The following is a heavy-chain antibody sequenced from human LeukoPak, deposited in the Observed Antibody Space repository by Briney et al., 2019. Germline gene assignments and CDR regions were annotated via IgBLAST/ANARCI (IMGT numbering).Heavy chain of an antibody. J-gene: IGHJ4*02. CDR2: ISGSGGST. V-gene: IGHV3-23*01. Sequence: PGGSPRLSCAASGFTFSSYAMSWVRQAPGKGLEWVSAISGSGGSTYYADSVKGRFTISRDNSKNTLYLQMNSLRAEDTAVYYCAKSEDDYDILTGYYPLLWFDYWGQGTLVTVSS. D-gene: IGHD3-9*01. CDR1: GFTFSSYA. CDR3: AKSEDDYDILTGYYPLLWFDY.